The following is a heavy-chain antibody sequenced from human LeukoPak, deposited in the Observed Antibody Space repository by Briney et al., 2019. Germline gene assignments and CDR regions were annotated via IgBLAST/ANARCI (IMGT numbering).Heavy chain of an antibody. CDR1: GGSISSYY. Sequence: PSETLSLTCTVSGGSISSYYWSWIRQPPGKGLEWIGYIYYSGSTNYNPSLKSRVTISVDTSKNQFSLKLSSVTAADTAVYYCARSPYDSSGYFNFDYWGQGTLVTVSS. J-gene: IGHJ4*02. CDR3: ARSPYDSSGYFNFDY. V-gene: IGHV4-59*01. CDR2: IYYSGST. D-gene: IGHD3-22*01.